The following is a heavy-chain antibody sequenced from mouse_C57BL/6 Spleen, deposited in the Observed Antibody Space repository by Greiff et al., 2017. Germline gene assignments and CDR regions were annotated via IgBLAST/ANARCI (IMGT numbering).Heavy chain of an antibody. D-gene: IGHD2-2*01. CDR2: ISYDGSN. CDR3: AREGYDGGFAY. J-gene: IGHJ3*01. CDR1: GYSITSGYY. Sequence: EVQLVESGPGLVKPSQSLSLTCSVTGYSITSGYYWNWIRQFPGNKLEWMGYISYDGSNNYNPSLKNRISITRDTSKNQFFLKLNSVTTEDTATYYCAREGYDGGFAYWGQGTLVTVSA. V-gene: IGHV3-6*01.